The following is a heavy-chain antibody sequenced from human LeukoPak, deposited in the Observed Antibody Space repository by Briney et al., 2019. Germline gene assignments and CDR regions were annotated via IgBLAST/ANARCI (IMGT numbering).Heavy chain of an antibody. J-gene: IGHJ4*02. CDR1: GGSISSYY. D-gene: IGHD1-14*01. CDR2: IYYSGST. V-gene: IGHV4-59*01. Sequence: SETLSLTCTVSGGSISSYYRSWIRQPPGKGLEWIGYIYYSGSTNYKPSLKSRVTISVDTSKNQFSLKLTSVTAADTAVYYCAKAANRVDLDYWGQGTLVTVSS. CDR3: AKAANRVDLDY.